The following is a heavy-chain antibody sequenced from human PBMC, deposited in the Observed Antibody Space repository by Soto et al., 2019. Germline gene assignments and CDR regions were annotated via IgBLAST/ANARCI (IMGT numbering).Heavy chain of an antibody. Sequence: EAQLSESGGELIQPGGSLSLSCAASGFTYSSHGMSWVRQARGKGLEWIAGLSRGGGSTYYADSVKGRFTISRDNSKNTLDLIMNNLRVEDTALYYCARDGQYRTDGFDVWGQGTMVTVSS. J-gene: IGHJ3*01. D-gene: IGHD5-12*01. CDR2: LSRGGGST. CDR1: GFTYSSHG. V-gene: IGHV3-23*01. CDR3: ARDGQYRTDGFDV.